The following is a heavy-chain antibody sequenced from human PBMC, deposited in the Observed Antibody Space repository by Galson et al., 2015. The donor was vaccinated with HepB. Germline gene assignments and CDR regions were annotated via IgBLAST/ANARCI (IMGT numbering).Heavy chain of an antibody. CDR1: GFTFDDYT. Sequence: SLRLSCAASGFTFDDYTMHWVRHAPGKGLEWVSLISWDGGSTYYADSVKGRFTISRDNSKNSLYLQMNSLRTEDTALYYCAKAYGSITIFGVVNNWGQGTLVTVSS. V-gene: IGHV3-43*01. J-gene: IGHJ4*02. CDR3: AKAYGSITIFGVVNN. D-gene: IGHD3-3*01. CDR2: ISWDGGST.